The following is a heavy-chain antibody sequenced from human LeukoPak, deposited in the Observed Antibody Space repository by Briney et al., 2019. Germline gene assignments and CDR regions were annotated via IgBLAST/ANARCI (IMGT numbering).Heavy chain of an antibody. Sequence: GGSLRLSCTASGFTFGDYAMSWVRQAPGKGLEWVGFIRSKAYGGTTEYAAPVKGRFTISRDDSKSIAYLQMNSLKTEDTAVYYCTRDHSCGGDCSPRGMDVWGKGTTVTISS. D-gene: IGHD2-21*02. J-gene: IGHJ6*04. CDR2: IRSKAYGGTT. CDR1: GFTFGDYA. CDR3: TRDHSCGGDCSPRGMDV. V-gene: IGHV3-49*04.